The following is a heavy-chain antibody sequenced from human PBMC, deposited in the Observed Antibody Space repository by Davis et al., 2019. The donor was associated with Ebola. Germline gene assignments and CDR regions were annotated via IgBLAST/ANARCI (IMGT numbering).Heavy chain of an antibody. D-gene: IGHD3-3*01. CDR3: ARTRLDFWSGLYYYYGMDV. J-gene: IGHJ6*02. Sequence: SVKVSCKASGGTFSSYAISWVRQAPGQGLEWMGRIIPILGIANYAQKFQGRVTITADKSTSTAYMELSSLRSEDTAVYYCARTRLDFWSGLYYYYGMDVWGQGTTVTVSS. V-gene: IGHV1-69*04. CDR1: GGTFSSYA. CDR2: IIPILGIA.